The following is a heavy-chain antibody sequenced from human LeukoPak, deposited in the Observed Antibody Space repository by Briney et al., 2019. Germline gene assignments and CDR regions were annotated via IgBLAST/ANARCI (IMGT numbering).Heavy chain of an antibody. Sequence: GGSLRLSCSASGLTLSGYWMHWVRQIPGKGLVWVSRIDSDGSGTSYADSVKGRFTTSRDDVKNMLYLQMNSLRVEDTGLYYCSTVEHFWGQGTLVTVSS. D-gene: IGHD1/OR15-1a*01. CDR1: GLTLSGYW. CDR2: IDSDGSGT. J-gene: IGHJ4*02. V-gene: IGHV3-74*01. CDR3: STVEHF.